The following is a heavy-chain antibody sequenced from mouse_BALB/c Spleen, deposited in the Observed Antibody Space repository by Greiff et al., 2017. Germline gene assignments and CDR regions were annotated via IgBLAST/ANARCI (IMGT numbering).Heavy chain of an antibody. D-gene: IGHD1-1*01. V-gene: IGHV5-6*01. J-gene: IGHJ3*01. Sequence: DVQLVESGGDLVKPGGSLKLSCAASGFTFSSYGMSWVRQTPDKRLEWVATISSGGSYTYYPDSVKGRFTISRDNAKNTLYLQRSSLKSEDTAMYYCAGHDKLWFAYWGQGTLVTVSA. CDR3: AGHDKLWFAY. CDR2: ISSGGSYT. CDR1: GFTFSSYG.